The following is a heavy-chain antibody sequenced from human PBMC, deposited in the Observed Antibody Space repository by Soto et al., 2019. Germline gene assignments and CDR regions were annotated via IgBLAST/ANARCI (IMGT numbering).Heavy chain of an antibody. CDR1: GFMFSTYG. Sequence: QVQLVESGGGVVQPQGSLRLSCAASGFMFSTYGMHWVRQAPGKGLEWVAVIWYDGSKKYYVDSVKGRFTISRDNSQNPLYLQMNSLRAEDTAVYYCARVQITVDGTFDYWGQGTLVTVSS. CDR2: IWYDGSKK. D-gene: IGHD6-19*01. J-gene: IGHJ4*02. V-gene: IGHV3-33*01. CDR3: ARVQITVDGTFDY.